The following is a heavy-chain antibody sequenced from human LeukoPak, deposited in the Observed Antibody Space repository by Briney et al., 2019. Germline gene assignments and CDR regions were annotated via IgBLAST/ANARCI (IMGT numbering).Heavy chain of an antibody. CDR3: ARSQQLTFDY. CDR1: GGTFTSYA. V-gene: IGHV1-69*13. Sequence: ASVKVSCKASGGTFTSYAISWMRQAPGQGLEWMGGIIPIFGTANYATKFQGRVTITADESTSSAYMELSSLRSEDTTVYYCARSQQLTFDYWGQGTRVTVSS. J-gene: IGHJ4*02. CDR2: IIPIFGTA. D-gene: IGHD6-13*01.